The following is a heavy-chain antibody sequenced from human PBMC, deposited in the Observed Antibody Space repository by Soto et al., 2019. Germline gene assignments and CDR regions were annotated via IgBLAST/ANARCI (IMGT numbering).Heavy chain of an antibody. Sequence: GGSLRLSCAASGFTFSSYAMSWVRQAPGKGLEWVSAISGSGGSTYYADSVKGRFTISRDNSKNTLYLQMNSLRAEDTAVYYCAKVSTRSYYYYYGMDVWGQGTTVTVSS. CDR3: AKVSTRSYYYYYGMDV. CDR1: GFTFSSYA. CDR2: ISGSGGST. V-gene: IGHV3-23*01. J-gene: IGHJ6*02. D-gene: IGHD2-2*01.